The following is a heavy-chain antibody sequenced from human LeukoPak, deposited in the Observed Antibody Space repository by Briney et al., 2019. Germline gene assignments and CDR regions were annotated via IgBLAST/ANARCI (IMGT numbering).Heavy chain of an antibody. CDR3: ARSFGGDFWSGYTDNWFDP. CDR2: ISAYNGNT. J-gene: IGHJ5*02. Sequence: APVKVSCKASGYTFTSYGISWVRQAPGQGLEWMGWISAYNGNTNYAQKLQGRVTMTTDTSTSTAYMDLRSLRSDDTAVYYCARSFGGDFWSGYTDNWFDPWGQGTLVTVSS. CDR1: GYTFTSYG. V-gene: IGHV1-18*01. D-gene: IGHD3-3*01.